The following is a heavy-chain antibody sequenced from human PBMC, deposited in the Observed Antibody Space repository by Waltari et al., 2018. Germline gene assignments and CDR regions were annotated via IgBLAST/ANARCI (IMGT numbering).Heavy chain of an antibody. J-gene: IGHJ5*02. D-gene: IGHD4-17*01. CDR2: INHSGST. CDR1: GGSFSGYY. CDR3: ARGRRAVTTRNWFDP. V-gene: IGHV4-34*01. Sequence: QVQLQQWGAGLLKPSETLSLTCAVYGGSFSGYYWSWIRQPPGKGLEWIGEINHSGSTTYNPSLKSRVTISVNTSKNQFSLKLSSVTAADTAVYYCARGRRAVTTRNWFDPWGQGTLVTVSS.